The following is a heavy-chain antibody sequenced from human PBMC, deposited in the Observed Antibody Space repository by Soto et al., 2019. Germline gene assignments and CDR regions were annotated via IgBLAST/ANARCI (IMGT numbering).Heavy chain of an antibody. D-gene: IGHD4-17*01. Sequence: GGSLILSCAASKFSFSTYAMSWVRQAPGKGLGWVSAISNSGDNTYYTESVKGRFIISRDNSKNTLYLQMNSLTADDTAVYYCAKGRGGDYGGSFDYWGQGTLVTVSS. CDR3: AKGRGGDYGGSFDY. CDR1: KFSFSTYA. CDR2: ISNSGDNT. J-gene: IGHJ4*02. V-gene: IGHV3-23*01.